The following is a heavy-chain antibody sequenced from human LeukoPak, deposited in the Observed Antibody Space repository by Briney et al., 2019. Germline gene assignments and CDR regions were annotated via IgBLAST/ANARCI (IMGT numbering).Heavy chain of an antibody. J-gene: IGHJ4*02. CDR2: ISYSGSA. CDR1: GGSISHHF. Sequence: PSETLSLTCTVSGGSISHHFWGWIRQPPGKGLDWIGYISYSGSANYNPSLKSRVTISLDTSKNQFSLRLTSMNSADSAVYYCARVSVASADRGHFDYWGQGTLVPVSS. V-gene: IGHV4-59*11. CDR3: ARVSVASADRGHFDY. D-gene: IGHD6-13*01.